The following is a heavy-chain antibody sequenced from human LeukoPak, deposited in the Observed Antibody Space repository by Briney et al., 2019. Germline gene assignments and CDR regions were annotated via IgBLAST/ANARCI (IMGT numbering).Heavy chain of an antibody. J-gene: IGHJ5*02. CDR3: TTLRTVTTLWFDP. CDR1: GFTFSNAW. V-gene: IGHV3-15*01. CDR2: IKSKTDGGTT. Sequence: PGGSLRLSCAVSGFTFSNAWMSWVRQAPGKGLEWVGRIKSKTDGGTTDYAAPVKGRFTISRDDSKNTLYLQMNSLKTEDTAVYYCTTLRTVTTLWFDPWGQGTLVTVSS. D-gene: IGHD4-17*01.